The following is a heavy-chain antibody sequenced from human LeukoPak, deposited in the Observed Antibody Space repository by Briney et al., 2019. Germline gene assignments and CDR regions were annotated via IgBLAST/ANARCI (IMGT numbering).Heavy chain of an antibody. Sequence: QSGGSLRLSCAASGFILSRHWMHWVRQAPGKGLVWVSRINGDGSSTDYADSVRGRFTISRDSANNTLYLQMNSLRPEDTAVYYCARESSFIVAIDYWGQGTPVTVSS. J-gene: IGHJ4*02. V-gene: IGHV3-74*01. D-gene: IGHD5-12*01. CDR3: ARESSFIVAIDY. CDR1: GFILSRHW. CDR2: INGDGSST.